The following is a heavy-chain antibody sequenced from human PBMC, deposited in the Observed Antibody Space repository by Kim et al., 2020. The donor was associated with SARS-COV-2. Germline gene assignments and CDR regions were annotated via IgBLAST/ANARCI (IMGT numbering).Heavy chain of an antibody. CDR3: ARDGSYGSFVSYYYGMDV. V-gene: IGHV3-33*08. CDR1: GFTFSSHG. CDR2: IWYDGGIK. D-gene: IGHD3-10*01. J-gene: IGHJ6*02. Sequence: GGSLRLSCAASGFTFSSHGMHWVRQAPGKGLEGVAVIWYDGGIKYYADSVKGRFTISRDNSKNTLNLQMDSLRAEDTAVYYCARDGSYGSFVSYYYGMDVWGQGTTVTVSS.